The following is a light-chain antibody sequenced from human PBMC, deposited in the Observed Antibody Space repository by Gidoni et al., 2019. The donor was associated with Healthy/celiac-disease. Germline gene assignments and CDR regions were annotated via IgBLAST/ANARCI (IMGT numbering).Light chain of an antibody. V-gene: IGKV1-33*01. CDR1: QDISNY. CDR2: DAS. CDR3: QQYDNLPLT. J-gene: IGKJ4*01. Sequence: DIQITHSPSSLSASVGDRVTIPCLASQDISNYLNWYQQKPGKAPKLLIYDASNLETGVPSRFSGSGSGTDFTFTISSLQPEDIATYYCQQYDNLPLTFGGGTKVEIK.